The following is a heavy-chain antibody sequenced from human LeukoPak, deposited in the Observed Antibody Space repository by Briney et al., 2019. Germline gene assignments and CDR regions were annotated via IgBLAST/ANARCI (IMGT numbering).Heavy chain of an antibody. Sequence: GASVKVSCKTSGYTFSRHGITWVRQAPGQGLEWMGWVSGYNGNTNYAQNVQGRVNMTTDTSTNTAYVELRSLRSDDTAVYYCAKDIHPGLDSGASCCFDYWGQGTPVTVSS. CDR2: VSGYNGNT. D-gene: IGHD3-22*01. CDR3: AKDIHPGLDSGASCCFDY. CDR1: GYTFSRHG. V-gene: IGHV1-18*01. J-gene: IGHJ4*02.